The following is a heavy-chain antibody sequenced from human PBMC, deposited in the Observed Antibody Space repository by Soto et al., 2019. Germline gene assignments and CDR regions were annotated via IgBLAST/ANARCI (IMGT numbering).Heavy chain of an antibody. CDR2: ANPNSGNT. V-gene: IGHV1-8*01. Sequence: ASVKVSCKASGYTFTSYDINWVRQATGQGLEWMGWANPNSGNTSYAQKIQGRVTMTRNTPTSTAYMKLTSLTTEDTTVYYCARDIAAAGTFYYYYMDVWGKGTTVTVSS. CDR3: ARDIAAAGTFYYYYMDV. CDR1: GYTFTSYD. J-gene: IGHJ6*03. D-gene: IGHD6-13*01.